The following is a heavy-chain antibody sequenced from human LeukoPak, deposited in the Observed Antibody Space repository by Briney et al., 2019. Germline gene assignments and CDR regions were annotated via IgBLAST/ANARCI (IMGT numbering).Heavy chain of an antibody. CDR2: ISSSSSTI. J-gene: IGHJ4*02. D-gene: IGHD3-10*01. Sequence: GSLRLSCAASGFTFGSYSRNWVRQAPGKGLGWVAYISSSSSTIYYAASVKGRVTISRDNAKNSLYLQMNSLRAEDTAVYYCARRNTMVRGAPTDYWGQGTLVTVSS. CDR3: ARRNTMVRGAPTDY. CDR1: GFTFGSYS. V-gene: IGHV3-48*04.